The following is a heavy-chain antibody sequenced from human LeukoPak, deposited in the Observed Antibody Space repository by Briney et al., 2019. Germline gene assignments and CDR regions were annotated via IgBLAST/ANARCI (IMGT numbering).Heavy chain of an antibody. J-gene: IGHJ4*02. CDR2: IYYSGST. V-gene: IGHV4-59*01. CDR3: ANQYPPGPRIMITFGGVISPI. Sequence: PSETLSLTCTVFGGSISSYFWSWIRQPPGKGLEWIGYIYYSGSTNYNPSLKSRVTISVDTSKNQFSLKLSSVTAADTAVYYCANQYPPGPRIMITFGGVISPIWGQGTLVTVSS. D-gene: IGHD3-16*02. CDR1: GGSISSYF.